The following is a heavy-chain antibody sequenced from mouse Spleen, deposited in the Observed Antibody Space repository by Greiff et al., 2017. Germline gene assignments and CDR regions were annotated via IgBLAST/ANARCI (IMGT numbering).Heavy chain of an antibody. CDR2: IDPETGGT. V-gene: IGHV1-15*01. D-gene: IGHD4-1*01. CDR1: GYTFTDYE. Sequence: QVQLQQSGAELVRPGASVTLSCKASGYTFTDYEMHWVKQTPVHGLEWIGAIDPETGGTAYNQKFKGKAILTADKSSSTAYMELRSLTSEDSAVYYCTRPTPGWYFDVWGAGTTVTVSS. J-gene: IGHJ1*01. CDR3: TRPTPGWYFDV.